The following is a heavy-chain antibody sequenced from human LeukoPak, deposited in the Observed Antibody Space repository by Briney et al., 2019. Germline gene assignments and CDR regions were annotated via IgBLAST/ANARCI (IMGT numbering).Heavy chain of an antibody. J-gene: IGHJ4*02. CDR3: AKIRVGTSSDFDY. Sequence: GGSLRPSCAASGFTFRNYGMSWVRQAPGKGLQWVSVISVTGGSAYYADSVKGRFTISRDNSKNTLYLQMNSLRVEDTAVYYCAKIRVGTSSDFDYWGQGILVTVSS. CDR2: ISVTGGSA. D-gene: IGHD3-22*01. CDR1: GFTFRNYG. V-gene: IGHV3-23*01.